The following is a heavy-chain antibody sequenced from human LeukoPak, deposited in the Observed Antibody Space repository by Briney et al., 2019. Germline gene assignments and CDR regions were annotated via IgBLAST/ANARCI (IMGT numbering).Heavy chain of an antibody. D-gene: IGHD3-10*01. J-gene: IGHJ5*02. CDR1: GGSISSYY. CDR3: VRDLTGAGFDP. Sequence: SETLSLTCTVSGGSISSYYWSWLRQPPGKGLEWIGYINYSGSTNYNPSLESRVTISVDRSKNQFSLKLSSVTAADTAVYYCVRDLTGAGFDPWGQGTLVTVSS. CDR2: INYSGST. V-gene: IGHV4-59*01.